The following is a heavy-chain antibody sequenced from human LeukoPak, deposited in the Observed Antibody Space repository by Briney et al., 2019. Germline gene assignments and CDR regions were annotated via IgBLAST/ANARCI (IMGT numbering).Heavy chain of an antibody. V-gene: IGHV3-21*01. CDR3: ARDYRYYDFWSGYYTD. Sequence: GGSLRLSCAASGFRFSGFGMHWVRQAPGKGLEWVSSISSTSDYIHNADSVKGRFTVSRDNAKNSLYLQMNSLRAEDTAVYYCARDYRYYDFWSGYYTDWGQGTLVTVSS. J-gene: IGHJ4*02. D-gene: IGHD3-3*01. CDR1: GFRFSGFG. CDR2: ISSTSDYI.